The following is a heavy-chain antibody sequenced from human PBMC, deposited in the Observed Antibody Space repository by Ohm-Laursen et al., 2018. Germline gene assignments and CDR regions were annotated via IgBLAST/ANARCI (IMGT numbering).Heavy chain of an antibody. Sequence: SLRLSCAASGFTFSSYSMNWVRQAPGKGLEWVSSISSSSSYIYYADSVKGRFTISRDNAKNSLYLQMNSLKTEDTAVYYCARGTPFDYWGQGTLVTVSS. J-gene: IGHJ4*02. CDR1: GFTFSSYS. CDR3: ARGTPFDY. D-gene: IGHD3-10*01. V-gene: IGHV3-21*04. CDR2: ISSSSSYI.